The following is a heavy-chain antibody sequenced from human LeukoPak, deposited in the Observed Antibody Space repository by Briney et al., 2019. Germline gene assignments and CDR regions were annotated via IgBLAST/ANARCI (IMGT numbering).Heavy chain of an antibody. V-gene: IGHV3-21*01. CDR3: AKHYYDSSGIDY. D-gene: IGHD3-22*01. J-gene: IGHJ4*02. Sequence: GGSLRLSCAASGFTFSSYSMNWVRQAPGKGLEWVSSISSSSSYIYYADSVKGRFTISRGNAKNSLYLQMNSLRAEDTAVYYCAKHYYDSSGIDYWGQGTLVTVSS. CDR1: GFTFSSYS. CDR2: ISSSSSYI.